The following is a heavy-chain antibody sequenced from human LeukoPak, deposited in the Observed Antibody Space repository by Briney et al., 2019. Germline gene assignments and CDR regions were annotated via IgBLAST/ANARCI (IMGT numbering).Heavy chain of an antibody. D-gene: IGHD3-22*01. CDR2: IWYDGSNK. J-gene: IGHJ4*02. CDR3: ARDYDSSGYHTVDY. Sequence: GGSLRLSCAASGFTFSSYGMHRVRQAPGKGLEWVAVIWYDGSNKYYADSVKGRFTISRDNSKNTLYLQMNSLRAEDTAVYYCARDYDSSGYHTVDYWGQGTLVTVSS. CDR1: GFTFSSYG. V-gene: IGHV3-33*01.